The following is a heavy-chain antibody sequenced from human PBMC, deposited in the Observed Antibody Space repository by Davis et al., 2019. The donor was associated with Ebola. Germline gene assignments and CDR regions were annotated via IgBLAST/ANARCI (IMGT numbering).Heavy chain of an antibody. CDR3: ASLRRTITGMDDGYDI. Sequence: GESLKISCKGSGYSFTSYWIGWVRQMPGKGLEWMGIIYPGDSDTRYSPSFRGQVTISADNSIKTAFLHWSSLKASDTAMYYCASLRRTITGMDDGYDIWGQGTMVTVSS. J-gene: IGHJ3*02. D-gene: IGHD2-8*02. CDR1: GYSFTSYW. CDR2: IYPGDSDT. V-gene: IGHV5-51*01.